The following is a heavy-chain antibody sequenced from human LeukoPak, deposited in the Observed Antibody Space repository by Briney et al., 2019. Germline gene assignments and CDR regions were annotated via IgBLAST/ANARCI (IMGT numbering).Heavy chain of an antibody. CDR1: GFTFSSYG. V-gene: IGHV3-30*18. J-gene: IGHJ4*02. CDR2: ISDDGSNK. D-gene: IGHD3-22*01. CDR3: AKRAKSYYDSSGYHFDY. Sequence: PGGSLRLSCAASGFTFSSYGMHWVRQAPGKGLEWVAVISDDGSNKYYADSVKGRFTISRDNSKNTLYLQMNSLRAEDTAVYYCAKRAKSYYDSSGYHFDYWGQGTLVTVSS.